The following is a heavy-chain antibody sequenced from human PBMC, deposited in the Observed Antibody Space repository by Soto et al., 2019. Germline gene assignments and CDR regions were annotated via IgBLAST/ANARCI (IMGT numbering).Heavy chain of an antibody. CDR1: RGSVSSDLFY. V-gene: IGHV4-61*01. CDR3: AREKRAGNWFDA. CDR2: IYNSRST. Sequence: QVQLQELGPGLLRPSETLSLTCAVSRGSVSSDLFYWSWIRQPPGKGLEWIGYIYNSRSTNYNSSRKSRVTMSLDTPNNQFFLKRTSVTAADTAVYYVAREKRAGNWFDAWGQGTLVTVSS. D-gene: IGHD3-10*01. J-gene: IGHJ5*02.